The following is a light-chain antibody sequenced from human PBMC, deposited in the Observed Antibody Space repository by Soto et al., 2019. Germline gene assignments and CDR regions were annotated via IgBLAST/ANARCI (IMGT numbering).Light chain of an antibody. CDR3: CSYAGSYTFYV. CDR2: DVS. Sequence: QSALTQPRSVSGSPGQSVTISCTGTSSDFGGYNYVSWYQQHPGKAPKLMIYDVSKRPSGVPDRFSGSKSGNTASLTISGLQAEDEADYYCCSYAGSYTFYVFGTGTTVTV. V-gene: IGLV2-11*01. CDR1: SSDFGGYNY. J-gene: IGLJ1*01.